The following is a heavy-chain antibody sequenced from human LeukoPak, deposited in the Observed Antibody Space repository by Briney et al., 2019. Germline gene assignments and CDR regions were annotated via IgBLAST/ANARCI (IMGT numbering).Heavy chain of an antibody. V-gene: IGHV1-69*05. Sequence: VASVKVSCKASGGTFSSYAISWVRQAPGQGLEWMGRIIPIFGTANYAQKFQGRVTITTDESTSTAYMELSSLRSEDTAVYYCARVLTSNLRGYYFDYWGQGTLVTVSS. J-gene: IGHJ4*02. CDR1: GGTFSSYA. D-gene: IGHD4-11*01. CDR3: ARVLTSNLRGYYFDY. CDR2: IIPIFGTA.